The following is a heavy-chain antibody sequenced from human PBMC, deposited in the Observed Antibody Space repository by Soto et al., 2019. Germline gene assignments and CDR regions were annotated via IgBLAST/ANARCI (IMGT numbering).Heavy chain of an antibody. CDR1: GFTFSSYS. V-gene: IGHV3-21*01. D-gene: IGHD4-17*01. CDR3: ASRLMTTVTPLDY. J-gene: IGHJ4*02. Sequence: PGGSLRLSCAASGFTFSSYSMNWVRQAPGKGLEWVSSISSSSSYIYYADSVKGRFTISRDNAKNSLYLQMNSLRAEDTAVYYCASRLMTTVTPLDYWGQGTLVTVSS. CDR2: ISSSSSYI.